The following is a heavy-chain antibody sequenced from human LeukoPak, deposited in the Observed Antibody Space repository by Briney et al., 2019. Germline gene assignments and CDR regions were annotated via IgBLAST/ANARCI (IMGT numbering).Heavy chain of an antibody. D-gene: IGHD1-14*01. CDR2: IYYSGST. CDR3: ARDLQDSNPGVWFDT. CDR1: GGSISSGDYY. J-gene: IGHJ5*02. V-gene: IGHV4-30-4*01. Sequence: PSQTLSLTCTVSGGSISSGDYYWSWIRQPPGKGLEWIGYIYYSGSTYYNPSLKSRVTISVDTSKNQFSLKLSSVTAADTAVYYCARDLQDSNPGVWFDTWGQGTLVTVSS.